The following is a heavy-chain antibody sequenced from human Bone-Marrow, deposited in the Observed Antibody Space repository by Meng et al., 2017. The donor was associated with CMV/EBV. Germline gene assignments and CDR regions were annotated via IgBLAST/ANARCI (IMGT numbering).Heavy chain of an antibody. J-gene: IGHJ6*02. CDR2: IIPIFGTA. V-gene: IGHV1-69*05. D-gene: IGHD2-21*01. Sequence: SVKVSCKASGGTFSSYAISWVRQAPGQGLEWMGGIIPIFGTANYAQKFQGRVTITTDESTSTAYMELSSLRSEDTAVYYCARGEGIVVVIATPTLYGMDVWGQGTTVTV. CDR1: GGTFSSYA. CDR3: ARGEGIVVVIATPTLYGMDV.